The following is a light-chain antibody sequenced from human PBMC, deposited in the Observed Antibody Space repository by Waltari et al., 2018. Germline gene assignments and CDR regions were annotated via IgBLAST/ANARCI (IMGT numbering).Light chain of an antibody. CDR3: QQYNSRRYT. CDR1: QSISSW. Sequence: DIQMTQSPSTLSASVGDRVTITCRASQSISSWLAWYQQKPGKAPKLLIYKASSLESGVPSRFSGSGSGTEFTLTISSLQPDDFATYYCQQYNSRRYTFGQGTKLEI. J-gene: IGKJ2*01. CDR2: KAS. V-gene: IGKV1-5*03.